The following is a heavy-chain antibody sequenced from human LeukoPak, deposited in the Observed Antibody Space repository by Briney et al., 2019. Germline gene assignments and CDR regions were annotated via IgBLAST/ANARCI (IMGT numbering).Heavy chain of an antibody. CDR1: GFTFSSYW. CDR2: INSDGSST. CDR3: AKAPMATTKRYFDY. D-gene: IGHD5-24*01. Sequence: GGSLRLSCAAHGFTFSSYWMHWVRQAPGKGLVWVSRINSDGSSTSYADSVKGRFTISRDNAKNTLYLQMNSLRAEDTAVYYCAKAPMATTKRYFDYWGQGTLVTVSS. J-gene: IGHJ4*02. V-gene: IGHV3-74*01.